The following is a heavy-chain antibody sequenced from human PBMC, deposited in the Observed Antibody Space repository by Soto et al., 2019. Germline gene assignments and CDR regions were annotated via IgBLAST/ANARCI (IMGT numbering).Heavy chain of an antibody. CDR1: GYSISSGYY. CDR3: ARVYSSSWLSRLHF. D-gene: IGHD6-13*01. CDR2: IYHSGNT. V-gene: IGHV4-38-2*01. J-gene: IGHJ4*02. Sequence: SETLSLTCAVSGYSISSGYYWGWIRQPPGKGLEWIGSIYHSGNTYYNPSLKSRVTISVDTSKNQFSLNLSSVTAADTAVYYCARVYSSSWLSRLHFWVQGPLVTVPS.